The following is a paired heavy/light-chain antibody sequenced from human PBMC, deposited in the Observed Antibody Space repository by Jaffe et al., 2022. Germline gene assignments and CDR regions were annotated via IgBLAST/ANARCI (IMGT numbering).Light chain of an antibody. CDR2: GDN. J-gene: IGLJ3*02. CDR3: QSYDSSRSGSWV. Sequence: QSVLTQPPSVSGAPGQRVTLSCTGSSSNIGPGVVHWYQKLPGTAPKLLIYGDNNRPSGVPDRFSGSKSGTSASLAITGLQAEDEAHYYCQSYDSSRSGSWVFGGGTKLTVL. CDR1: SSNIGPGV. V-gene: IGLV1-40*01.
Heavy chain of an antibody. D-gene: IGHD2-21*01. CDR1: GFTFSKYG. CDR3: AKDWGGGDDYIA. V-gene: IGHV3-30*02. Sequence: QVRLVESGGGVVQPGGSLRLSCAASGFTFSKYGMQWVRQAPGKGLEWVAFIRYDGSNKYYADSVKGRFTISRDNSKNTLFLQMNSLRVEDTAVYYCAKDWGGGDDYIAWGQGTLVTVSS. J-gene: IGHJ4*02. CDR2: IRYDGSNK.